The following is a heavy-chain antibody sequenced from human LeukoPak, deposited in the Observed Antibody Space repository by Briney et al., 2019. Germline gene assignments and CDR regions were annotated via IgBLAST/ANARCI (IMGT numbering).Heavy chain of an antibody. CDR1: GGSFSGYY. Sequence: SETLSLTCAVSGGSFSGYYDWSWIRQPPGKGLEWIGEIDHSGSTNYNASLKSRVTISVDTSKKQFSLKLSSVTAADTAVYYCARSKRGVATIRDYYYGMDVWGQGTTVTVSS. CDR2: IDHSGST. V-gene: IGHV4-34*01. D-gene: IGHD5-12*01. J-gene: IGHJ6*02. CDR3: ARSKRGVATIRDYYYGMDV.